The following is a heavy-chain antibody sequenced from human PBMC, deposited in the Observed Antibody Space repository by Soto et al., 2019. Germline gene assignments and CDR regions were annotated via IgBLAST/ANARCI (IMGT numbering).Heavy chain of an antibody. D-gene: IGHD7-27*01. J-gene: IGHJ6*02. CDR3: ARDETGDSYYYYYGMDV. CDR2: ILPIFGTT. CDR1: GGTFNIYN. Sequence: QVQLVQSGAEVKKPGSSVKVSCKASGGTFNIYNINWVRQAPGQGLEWMGGILPIFGTTNYAQRFQGRLTIIADDSTSTAYMELSSLSSEDTAVYYCARDETGDSYYYYYGMDVWGQGTTVNVTS. V-gene: IGHV1-69*01.